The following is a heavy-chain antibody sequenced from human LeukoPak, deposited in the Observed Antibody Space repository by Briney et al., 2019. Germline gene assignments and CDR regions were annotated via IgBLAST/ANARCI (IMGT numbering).Heavy chain of an antibody. Sequence: QPGGSLRLSCAASGFIFCNYTMSWVRQAPGKGLEWVSAISASGGKMYFADSVKGRFTISRANSKGTLYQQMNSLRAEDTALCYCASDFYGRTGYYYDYWGEGTVVTVSS. V-gene: IGHV3-23*01. D-gene: IGHD3/OR15-3a*01. CDR1: GFIFCNYT. CDR2: ISASGGKM. J-gene: IGHJ4*02. CDR3: ASDFYGRTGYYYDY.